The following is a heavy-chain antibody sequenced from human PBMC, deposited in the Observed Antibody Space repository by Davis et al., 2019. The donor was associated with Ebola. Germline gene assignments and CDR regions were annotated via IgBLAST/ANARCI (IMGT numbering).Heavy chain of an antibody. CDR1: GFTFSSYW. CDR3: ARDLTIFGVVLSDYGMDV. D-gene: IGHD3-3*01. J-gene: IGHJ6*02. CDR2: IWYDGSNK. V-gene: IGHV3-33*08. Sequence: GESLKISCAASGFTFSSYWMSWVRQAPGKGLEWVAVIWYDGSNKYYADSVKGRFTISRDNSKNTLYLQMNSLRAEDTAVYYCARDLTIFGVVLSDYGMDVWGQGTTVTVSS.